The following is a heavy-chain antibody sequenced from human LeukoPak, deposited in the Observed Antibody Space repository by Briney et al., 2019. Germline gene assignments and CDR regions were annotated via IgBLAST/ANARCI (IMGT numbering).Heavy chain of an antibody. D-gene: IGHD3-16*02. J-gene: IGHJ4*02. CDR1: GFTFSTYS. CDR2: ISYDGSNK. V-gene: IGHV3-30*03. CDR3: ARGAIWGSYRYLDY. Sequence: GGSLRLSCAASGFTFSTYSMHWVRQAPGKGLEWVAFISYDGSNKYYVDSVKGRFTISRDNAKNSLYLQMNSLRAEDTAVYYCARGAIWGSYRYLDYWGQGTLVTVSS.